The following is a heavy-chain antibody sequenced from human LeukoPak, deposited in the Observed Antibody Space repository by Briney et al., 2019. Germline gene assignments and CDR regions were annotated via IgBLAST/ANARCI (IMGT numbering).Heavy chain of an antibody. CDR1: GFTFDDYG. V-gene: IGHV3-20*04. Sequence: PGGSLRLSCAASGFTFDDYGMSWVRQAPGKGLEWVSGINWNGGSTGYADSVKGRFTISRDNAKNSLYLQMNSLRAEDTALYYCATEVIIGYCTNGECQSVDYWGQGTLVTVSS. J-gene: IGHJ4*02. D-gene: IGHD2-8*01. CDR2: INWNGGST. CDR3: ATEVIIGYCTNGECQSVDY.